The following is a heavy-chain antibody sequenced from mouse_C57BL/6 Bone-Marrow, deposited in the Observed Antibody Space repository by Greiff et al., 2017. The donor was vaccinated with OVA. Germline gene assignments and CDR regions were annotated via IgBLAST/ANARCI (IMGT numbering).Heavy chain of an antibody. CDR3: ARSEDYDWTWFAY. V-gene: IGHV1-82*01. Sequence: QLQQSGPELVKPGASVKISCKASGYAFSSSWMNWVKQRPGKGLEWIGRIYPGDGDTNYNGKFKGKATLTADKSSSTAYMQLSSLTSEDSAVYFCARSEDYDWTWFAYWGQGTLVTVSA. D-gene: IGHD2-4*01. J-gene: IGHJ3*01. CDR2: IYPGDGDT. CDR1: GYAFSSSW.